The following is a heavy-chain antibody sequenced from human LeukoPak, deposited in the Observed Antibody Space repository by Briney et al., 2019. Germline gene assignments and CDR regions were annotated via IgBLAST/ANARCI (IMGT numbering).Heavy chain of an antibody. Sequence: PGGSPRLSCAASGFTFSDYYMSWIRQAPGTGLEWVSYTSSSGSIMYYADSVKGRFTISRDNAKNSLYLQMNSLRAEDTAVYYCARGRVKLDYWGQGTLVTVSS. CDR1: GFTFSDYY. CDR3: ARGRVKLDY. CDR2: TSSSGSIM. V-gene: IGHV3-11*01. D-gene: IGHD4-23*01. J-gene: IGHJ4*02.